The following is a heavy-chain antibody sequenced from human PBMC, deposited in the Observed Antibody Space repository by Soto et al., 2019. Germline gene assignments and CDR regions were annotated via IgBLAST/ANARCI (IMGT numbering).Heavy chain of an antibody. Sequence: XGSLRLACAGSGFTFSRYAMNWVRQAPGKGLEWVSIISSRGDRTSYAESVKGRFTISRDDSKNTLFLHMNSLGAEDTAVYYCAKETGYSYGFQPNALDVWGQGTTVTVSS. CDR3: AKETGYSYGFQPNALDV. J-gene: IGHJ6*02. CDR2: ISSRGDRT. D-gene: IGHD5-18*01. CDR1: GFTFSRYA. V-gene: IGHV3-23*01.